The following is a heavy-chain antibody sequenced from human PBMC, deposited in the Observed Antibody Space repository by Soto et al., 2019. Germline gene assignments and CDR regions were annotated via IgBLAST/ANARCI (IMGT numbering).Heavy chain of an antibody. D-gene: IGHD3-10*01. CDR2: INHSGST. V-gene: IGHV4-34*01. CDR1: GGSFSGYY. Sequence: TSETLSLTCAVYGGSFSGYYWSWIRQPPGKGLEWIGEINHSGSTNYNPSLKSRVTISVDTSKNQFSLNLSSVTAADTAVYYCARGHLAVRGVPFDYWGQGTLVTVSS. CDR3: ARGHLAVRGVPFDY. J-gene: IGHJ4*02.